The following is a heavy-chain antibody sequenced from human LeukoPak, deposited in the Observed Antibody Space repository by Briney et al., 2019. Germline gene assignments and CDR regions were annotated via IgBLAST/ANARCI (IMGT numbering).Heavy chain of an antibody. CDR3: AREFSGNYQGISN. CDR2: ISGSTSTI. V-gene: IGHV3-48*02. Sequence: SGRSLRLSCAASGFTFSSYGMHWVRQAPGKGLEWVSYISGSTSTIYYADSVKGRFTISRDNAKNSLYLQMNSLRNEDTAVYYCAREFSGNYQGISNWGQGTLVTVSS. D-gene: IGHD1-26*01. CDR1: GFTFSSYG. J-gene: IGHJ4*02.